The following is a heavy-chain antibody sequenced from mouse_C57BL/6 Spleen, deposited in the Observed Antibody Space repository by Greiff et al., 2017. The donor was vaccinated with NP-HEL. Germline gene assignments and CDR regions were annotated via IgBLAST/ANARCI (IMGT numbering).Heavy chain of an antibody. CDR2: INYDGSST. J-gene: IGHJ4*01. Sequence: EVQLVESEGGLVQPGSSMKLSCTASGFTFSDYYMAWVRQVPEKGLEWVANINYDGSSTYYLDSLKSRFIISRDNAKNILYLQMSSLKSEDTATYYCARVYPYYYAMDYWGQGSSVTVSS. CDR3: ARVYPYYYAMDY. D-gene: IGHD2-3*01. CDR1: GFTFSDYY. V-gene: IGHV5-16*01.